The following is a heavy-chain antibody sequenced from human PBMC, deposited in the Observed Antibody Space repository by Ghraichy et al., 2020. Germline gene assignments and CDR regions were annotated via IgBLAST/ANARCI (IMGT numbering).Heavy chain of an antibody. J-gene: IGHJ4*02. CDR2: IRQDGSEK. Sequence: GESLNISCGASGFTFSTYWMGWVRQAPGKAPEWVANIRQDGSEKEYLDSVKGRFTISIDDAENSVFLQMSSLRAEDTAVYYCVANNVWLLSYWGQGTLVTVS. CDR3: VANNVWLLSY. D-gene: IGHD1/OR15-1a*01. CDR1: GFTFSTYW. V-gene: IGHV3-7*03.